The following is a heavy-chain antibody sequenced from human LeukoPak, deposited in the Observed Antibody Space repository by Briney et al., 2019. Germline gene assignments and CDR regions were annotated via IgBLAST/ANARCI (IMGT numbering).Heavy chain of an antibody. J-gene: IGHJ3*02. D-gene: IGHD6-13*01. CDR1: GYSFTTYW. CDR2: IYHGFSDT. V-gene: IGHV5-51*01. Sequence: GESLKISCKGSGYSFTTYWIDWVRQMPGKRREGMGFIYHGFSDTRYSPSFQGQITISTDMYTTNAYLPCSSLHASATAMYYGPIPLGPSIAAAETGAALDIWGQGTMVTVPS. CDR3: PIPLGPSIAAAETGAALDI.